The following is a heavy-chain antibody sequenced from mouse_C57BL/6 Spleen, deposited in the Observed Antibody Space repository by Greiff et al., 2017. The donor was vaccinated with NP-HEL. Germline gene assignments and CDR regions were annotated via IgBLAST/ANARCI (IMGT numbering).Heavy chain of an antibody. J-gene: IGHJ1*03. CDR3: ARYKGARYFDV. V-gene: IGHV7-3*01. CDR2: IRNKANGYTT. CDR1: GFTFTDYY. Sequence: EVQGVESGGGLVQPGGSLSLSCAASGFTFTDYYMSWVRQPPGKALEWLGFIRNKANGYTTEYSASVKGRFTISRDNSQSILYLQMNALRAEDSATYYCARYKGARYFDVWGTGTTVTVSS.